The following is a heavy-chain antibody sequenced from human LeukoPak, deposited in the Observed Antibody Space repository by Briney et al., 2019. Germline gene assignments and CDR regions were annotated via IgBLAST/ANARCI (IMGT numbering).Heavy chain of an antibody. V-gene: IGHV3-48*03. CDR1: GFTFSRYE. D-gene: IGHD6-13*01. J-gene: IGHJ4*02. CDR3: ARGSSWYFAFDY. Sequence: GGSLRLSCAASGFTFSRYEMNWVRQAPGKGLEWVSYISSSGSTIYYADSVKGRFTISRDNAKNSLYLQMNSLRAEDTAVYYCARGSSWYFAFDYWGQGTLVTVSS. CDR2: ISSSGSTI.